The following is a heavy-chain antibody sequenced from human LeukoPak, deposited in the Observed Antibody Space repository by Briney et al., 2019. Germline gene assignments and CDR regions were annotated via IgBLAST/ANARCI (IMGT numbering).Heavy chain of an antibody. V-gene: IGHV1-69*13. D-gene: IGHD1-26*01. Sequence: GASVKVSCKASGGTFSSYAISWVRQAPGQGLEWMGGIIPIFGTANYAQKFQGRVTITADESTSTAYMELSSLRSEDTAVYYCARGGGYSGSYLDWFDPWGQGTLVTVSS. CDR1: GGTFSSYA. J-gene: IGHJ5*02. CDR2: IIPIFGTA. CDR3: ARGGGYSGSYLDWFDP.